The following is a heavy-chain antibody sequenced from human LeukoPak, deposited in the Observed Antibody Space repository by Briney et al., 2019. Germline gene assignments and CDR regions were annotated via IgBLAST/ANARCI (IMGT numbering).Heavy chain of an antibody. CDR2: FYYSGIT. V-gene: IGHV4-39*07. CDR1: GGSISSGSYY. Sequence: SQTLSLTCTVSGGSISSGSYYWGWIRQPPGKGLGWIGSFYYSGITYYNPSLKSRVTISVDTSKNQFSLKLSSVTAADTAVYYCARGGAILWFGESYYLDYWGQGTLVTVSS. CDR3: ARGGAILWFGESYYLDY. D-gene: IGHD3-10*01. J-gene: IGHJ4*02.